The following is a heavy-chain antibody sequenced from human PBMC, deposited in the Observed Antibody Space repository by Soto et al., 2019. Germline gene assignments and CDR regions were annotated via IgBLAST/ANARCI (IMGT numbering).Heavy chain of an antibody. Sequence: SETLSLTCAVYGGSFSGYYWSWIRQPPGKWLEWIGEINHSGSTNYNPSLKSRVTISVDTSKNQFSLKLSSVTAADTAVYYCARGYRSSSYWGQGXLVTVYS. CDR2: INHSGST. CDR1: GGSFSGYY. D-gene: IGHD6-13*01. CDR3: ARGYRSSSY. V-gene: IGHV4-34*01. J-gene: IGHJ4*02.